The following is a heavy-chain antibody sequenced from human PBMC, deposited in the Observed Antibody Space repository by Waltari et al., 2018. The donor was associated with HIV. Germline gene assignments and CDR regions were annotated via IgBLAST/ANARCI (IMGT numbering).Heavy chain of an antibody. CDR1: GFTFGDSA. D-gene: IGHD3-16*01. CDR2: IRSKAYGGTT. V-gene: IGHV3-49*03. CDR3: TREWGYYYGMDV. J-gene: IGHJ6*02. Sequence: EVQLVESGGGLVQPGRSLRHSCTASGFTFGDSAMSWFGQAPGKGLEWVVFIRSKAYGGTTEYAASVKGRFTISRDDSKSIAYLQMNSLKTEDTAVYYCTREWGYYYGMDVWGQGTTVTVSS.